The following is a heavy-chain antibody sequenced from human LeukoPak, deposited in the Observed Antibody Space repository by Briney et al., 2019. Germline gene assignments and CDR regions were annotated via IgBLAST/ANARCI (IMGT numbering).Heavy chain of an antibody. J-gene: IGHJ4*02. CDR3: ARADGSAWPTGEFDY. CDR1: GYTFTGYY. D-gene: IGHD6-19*01. V-gene: IGHV1-2*02. Sequence: ASVKVSCKASGYTFTGYYIHWVRQAPGQGPEWMGWFNPNTGTTNYAQKFQGRVTMTRDTSISTAYMEVSRLRSDDTAVYYCARADGSAWPTGEFDYWGQGTLVTVSS. CDR2: FNPNTGTT.